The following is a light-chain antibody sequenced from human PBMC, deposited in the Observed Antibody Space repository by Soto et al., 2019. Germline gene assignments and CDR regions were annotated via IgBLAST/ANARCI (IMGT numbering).Light chain of an antibody. CDR3: QQYNSYQPVT. Sequence: DLQMTQSPSTLSASVGDRVTITCRASQSISSWLAWYQQKPGKAPKLLIYDASSLESGVPSRFSGSGSGTEFTLTISSLQPDDFATYYCQQYNSYQPVTFGQGTKLEIK. CDR2: DAS. V-gene: IGKV1-5*01. CDR1: QSISSW. J-gene: IGKJ2*01.